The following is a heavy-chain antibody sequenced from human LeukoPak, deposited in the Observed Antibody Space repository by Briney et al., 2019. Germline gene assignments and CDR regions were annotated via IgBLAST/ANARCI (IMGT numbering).Heavy chain of an antibody. Sequence: PGGSLRLSCAASGFTFSSYWMNWVRQAPGKGLEWVANIKQDSSQKWYVDSVKGRFTISRDNAKNSLYLEMNNLRVEDTAVYYCAREFGPDYWGQGTLVAVSS. J-gene: IGHJ4*02. V-gene: IGHV3-7*01. D-gene: IGHD3-10*01. CDR3: AREFGPDY. CDR1: GFTFSSYW. CDR2: IKQDSSQK.